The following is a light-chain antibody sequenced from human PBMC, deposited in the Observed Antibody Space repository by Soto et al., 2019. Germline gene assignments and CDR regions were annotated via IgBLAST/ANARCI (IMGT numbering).Light chain of an antibody. CDR1: SSNIGGGYD. V-gene: IGLV1-40*01. CDR3: QSYDSSLSGSV. J-gene: IGLJ3*02. CDR2: GNN. Sequence: QSVLTQPPSMSGAPGQMVTISCTGSSSNIGGGYDVHWYQHLPGTAPKLLINGNNNRPSGVPDRFSGSKSGTSASLAITGLQSEDEVDYYCQSYDSSLSGSVFGGGTKLTVL.